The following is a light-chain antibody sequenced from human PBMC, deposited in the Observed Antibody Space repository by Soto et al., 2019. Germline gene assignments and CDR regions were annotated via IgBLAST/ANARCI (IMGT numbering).Light chain of an antibody. CDR3: SAWDDSLNGVV. V-gene: IGLV1-44*01. CDR1: SSNIGSNT. J-gene: IGLJ3*02. CDR2: SNN. Sequence: QSVLTQPPSASGTPGQRVTISCSGSSSNIGSNTVNWYQQLPGTAPKLLIYSNNLRPSGVPDRFSGSESGTSASLAISGLQSEDEADYYCSAWDDSLNGVVFGGGTKLTVL.